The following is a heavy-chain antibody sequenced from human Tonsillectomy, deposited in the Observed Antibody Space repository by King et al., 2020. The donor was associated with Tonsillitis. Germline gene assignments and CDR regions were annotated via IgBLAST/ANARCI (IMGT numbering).Heavy chain of an antibody. CDR1: DFAVRGKF. CDR2: VYRNGNT. CDR3: VGGHYSS. J-gene: IGHJ4*02. Sequence: DVQLVESGGGLIQPGGSLKLSCAAPDFAVRGKFMSWVRQAPGKGLDWVSVVYRNGNTYYADSVKGRFTISRDSFSNTLYLQMNSLRGDDTAVYHCVGGHYSSWGQGTLVTVSS. V-gene: IGHV3-53*01. D-gene: IGHD2-2*01.